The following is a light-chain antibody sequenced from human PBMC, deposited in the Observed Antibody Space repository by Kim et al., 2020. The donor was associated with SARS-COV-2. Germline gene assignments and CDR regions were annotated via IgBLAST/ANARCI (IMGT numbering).Light chain of an antibody. CDR1: LTVGSQ. CDR3: QHRLRWPVT. CDR2: DAS. Sequence: SLSPGERATLSCRASLTVGSQLNWYQQKPGQSPRLVIYDASNRATGIPPRFSGIGSGTDFTLTISSLEPEDYAVYYCQHRLRWPVTFGQGTKLEI. J-gene: IGKJ2*01. V-gene: IGKV3-11*01.